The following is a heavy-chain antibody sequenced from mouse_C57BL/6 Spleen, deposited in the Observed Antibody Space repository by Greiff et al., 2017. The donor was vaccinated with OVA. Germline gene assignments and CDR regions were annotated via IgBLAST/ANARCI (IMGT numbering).Heavy chain of an antibody. V-gene: IGHV1-5*01. CDR2: IYPGNSDT. CDR3: TRDYGSSYGFAY. CDR1: GYTFTSYW. D-gene: IGHD1-1*01. J-gene: IGHJ3*01. Sequence: EVQLQQSGTVLARPGASVKMSCKTSGYTFTSYWMHWVKQRPGQGLEWIGAIYPGNSDTSYNQKFKGKAKLTAVTSASTAYMELSSLTNEDSAVYYGTRDYGSSYGFAYWGQGTLVTVSA.